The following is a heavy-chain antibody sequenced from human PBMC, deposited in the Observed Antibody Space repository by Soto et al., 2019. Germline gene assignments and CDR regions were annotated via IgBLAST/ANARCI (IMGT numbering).Heavy chain of an antibody. Sequence: QVQLVQSGAEVKKPGASVKVSCKASGYTFTGYYMHWVRQAPGQGREWMGWINANSGGTNYAQKFQGRVTMTRDTAIRTAYMGMSRLRSDDTGVYYCARVEDHCDYVWWSDRYSFGMDVWGQGTTVTVSS. CDR1: GYTFTGYY. V-gene: IGHV1-2*02. CDR2: INANSGGT. J-gene: IGHJ6*02. D-gene: IGHD3-16*02. CDR3: ARVEDHCDYVWWSDRYSFGMDV.